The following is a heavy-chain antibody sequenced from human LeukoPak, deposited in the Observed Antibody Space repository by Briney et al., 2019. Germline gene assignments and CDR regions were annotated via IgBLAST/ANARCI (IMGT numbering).Heavy chain of an antibody. CDR2: ISGSGGST. J-gene: IGHJ4*02. V-gene: IGHV3-23*01. D-gene: IGHD3-22*01. CDR3: AKARSITMIVVVTKPLGY. Sequence: PGGSLRLSCAASGFTVSSNYMSWVRQAPGKGLEWVSAISGSGGSTYYADSVKGRFTISRDNSKNTLYLQMNSLRAEDTAVYYCAKARSITMIVVVTKPLGYWGQGTLVTVSS. CDR1: GFTVSSNY.